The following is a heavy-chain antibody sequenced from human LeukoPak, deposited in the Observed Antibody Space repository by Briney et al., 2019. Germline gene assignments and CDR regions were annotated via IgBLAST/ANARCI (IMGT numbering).Heavy chain of an antibody. J-gene: IGHJ6*04. CDR2: IYYSGST. V-gene: IGHV4-39*02. CDR1: GGSISSSSYY. CDR3: ARDSPARV. Sequence: PSETLSLTCTVSGGSISSSSYYWGWIRQPPGKGLEWIGSIYYSGSTYYNPSLKSRVTISVDTSKNQFSLKLSSVTAADTAVYYCARDSPARVWGKGTTVTVSS.